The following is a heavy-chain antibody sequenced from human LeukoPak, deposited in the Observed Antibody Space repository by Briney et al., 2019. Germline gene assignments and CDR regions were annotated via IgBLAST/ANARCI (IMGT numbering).Heavy chain of an antibody. Sequence: GASVKVSCKASGCTFSSYTISWVRQAPGQGLQWMGGIIPIFGTTNYAQKFQGRVTITADESTSTAYMELSSLRSEDTAVYYCARAGVAAAGTLDYWGQGTLVTVSS. CDR2: IIPIFGTT. V-gene: IGHV1-69*13. CDR1: GCTFSSYT. D-gene: IGHD6-13*01. J-gene: IGHJ4*02. CDR3: ARAGVAAAGTLDY.